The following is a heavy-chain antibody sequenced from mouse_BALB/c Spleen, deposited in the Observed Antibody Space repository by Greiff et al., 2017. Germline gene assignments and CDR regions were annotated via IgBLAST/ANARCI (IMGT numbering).Heavy chain of an antibody. CDR1: GFTFNTYA. CDR3: VREQNYYGSEAWFAY. J-gene: IGHJ3*01. V-gene: IGHV10-1*02. CDR2: IRSKSNNYAT. D-gene: IGHD1-1*01. Sequence: EVHLVESGGGLVQPKGSLKLSCAASGFTFNTYAMNWVRQAPGKGLEWVARIRSKSNNYATYYADSVKDRFTISRDDSQSMLYLQMNNLKTEDTAMYYCVREQNYYGSEAWFAYWGQGTLVTVSA.